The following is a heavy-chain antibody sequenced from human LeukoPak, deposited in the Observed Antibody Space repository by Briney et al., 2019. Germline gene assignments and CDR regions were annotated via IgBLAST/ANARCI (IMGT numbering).Heavy chain of an antibody. CDR3: AKDRSGPTIDY. V-gene: IGHV3-23*01. J-gene: IGHJ4*02. Sequence: GGSLRLSCAASGFIFSSYAMSGVRQAPGKGLEWVSVISAGGGSTYYADSVTGRFPISRDNSKNTLYLQMNSLRAEDTAVYYCAKDRSGPTIDYWGQGTLVTVSS. CDR1: GFIFSSYA. CDR2: ISAGGGST. D-gene: IGHD3-16*02.